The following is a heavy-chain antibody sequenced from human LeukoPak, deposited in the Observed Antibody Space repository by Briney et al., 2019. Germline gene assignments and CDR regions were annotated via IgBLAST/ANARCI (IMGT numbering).Heavy chain of an antibody. Sequence: SVKVSCKASGGTFSSYAISWVRQAPGQGLEWMGGIIPIFGTANYAQKFQGRVTITADESTSTAYMELSSLRSEDTAVYYCARRYYYDSSGYFTTDYYYGMDVWGQGTTVTVFS. CDR2: IIPIFGTA. CDR3: ARRYYYDSSGYFTTDYYYGMDV. CDR1: GGTFSSYA. J-gene: IGHJ6*02. V-gene: IGHV1-69*13. D-gene: IGHD3-22*01.